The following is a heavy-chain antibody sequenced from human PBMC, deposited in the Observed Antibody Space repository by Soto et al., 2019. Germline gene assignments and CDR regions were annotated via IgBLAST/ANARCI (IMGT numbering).Heavy chain of an antibody. CDR2: IYYTGST. Sequence: SETLSLTCTVSGGSISSYYWSWIRQPPGKGLEWIGYIYYTGSTNYNPSLKSRVTISVDTSKTQFSLKLSSVTAADTAVYYCARCDHSGYYGFDYWGQGTLVTVSS. D-gene: IGHD3-22*01. CDR3: ARCDHSGYYGFDY. J-gene: IGHJ4*02. V-gene: IGHV4-59*01. CDR1: GGSISSYY.